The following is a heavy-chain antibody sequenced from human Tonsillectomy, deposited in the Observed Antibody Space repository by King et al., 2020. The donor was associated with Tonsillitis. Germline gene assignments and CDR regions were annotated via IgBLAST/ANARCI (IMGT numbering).Heavy chain of an antibody. D-gene: IGHD4-17*01. CDR1: GFIFSSYA. V-gene: IGHV3-23*04. CDR2: IFDDGGST. J-gene: IGHJ4*02. Sequence: DVQLVESGGGLVQPGGSLRLSCAASGFIFSSYAMSWVRQAPGKGLEWVSSIFDDGGSTYYADSVKGRFSVSRDNSKNTLFLQMNSLRAEDTAVYYCAKLFPTVSLVDHWGQGTLVTVSS. CDR3: AKLFPTVSLVDH.